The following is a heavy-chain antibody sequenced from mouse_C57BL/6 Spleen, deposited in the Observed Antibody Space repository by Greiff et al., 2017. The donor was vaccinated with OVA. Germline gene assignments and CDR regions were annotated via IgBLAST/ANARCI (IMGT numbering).Heavy chain of an antibody. CDR2: FYPGSGSI. D-gene: IGHD2-4*01. J-gene: IGHJ1*03. CDR1: GYTFTEYT. V-gene: IGHV1-62-2*01. CDR3: ARHEDYDYDGDWYFDV. Sequence: QVQLKQSGAELVKPGASVKLSCKASGYTFTEYTIHWVKQRSGQGLEWIGWFYPGSGSIKYNEKFKDKATLTADKSSSTVYMELSSLTSEDSAVYFCARHEDYDYDGDWYFDVWGTGTTVTVSS.